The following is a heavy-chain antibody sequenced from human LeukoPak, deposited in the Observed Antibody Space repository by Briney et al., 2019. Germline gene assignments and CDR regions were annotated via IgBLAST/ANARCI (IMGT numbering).Heavy chain of an antibody. V-gene: IGHV4-59*12. CDR3: ARDLPSSGWYRLFDY. CDR1: GGSISSYY. J-gene: IGHJ4*02. D-gene: IGHD6-19*01. Sequence: SETLSLTCTVSGGSISSYYWSWIRQPPGKGLEWIGYIYYSGSTNYNPSLKSRVTISVDTSKNQFSLKLSSVTAADTAVYYCARDLPSSGWYRLFDYWGQGTLVTVSS. CDR2: IYYSGST.